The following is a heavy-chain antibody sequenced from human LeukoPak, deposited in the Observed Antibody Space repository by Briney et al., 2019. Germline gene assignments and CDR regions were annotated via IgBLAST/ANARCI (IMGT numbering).Heavy chain of an antibody. CDR2: ISAYNGNT. J-gene: IGHJ3*02. Sequence: ASVKVSCKASGGTFSSYGISWVRQAPGQGLEWMGWISAYNGNTNYAQKLQGRVTMTTDTSTSTAYMELRSLRSDDTAVYYCARTEYYYDSSGHPRSNAFDIWGQGTMVTVSS. CDR3: ARTEYYYDSSGHPRSNAFDI. V-gene: IGHV1-18*01. CDR1: GGTFSSYG. D-gene: IGHD3-22*01.